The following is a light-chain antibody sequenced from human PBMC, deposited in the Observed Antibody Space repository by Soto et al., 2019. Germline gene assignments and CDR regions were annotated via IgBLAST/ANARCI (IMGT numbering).Light chain of an antibody. CDR2: EAS. CDR1: QSISSW. CDR3: QQYNSSPLT. Sequence: DIQMTQSRATLSASVGDRVTITCRANQSISSWLAWYQQKPGKAPNLLIYEASSLQSGVPSRFSGSGSGAEFTLTISSLQPDDFATYYCQQYNSSPLTFGGGTKVEIK. J-gene: IGKJ4*01. V-gene: IGKV1-5*01.